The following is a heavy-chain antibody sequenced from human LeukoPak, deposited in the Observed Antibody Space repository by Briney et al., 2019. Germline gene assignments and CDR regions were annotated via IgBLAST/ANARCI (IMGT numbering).Heavy chain of an antibody. D-gene: IGHD4-11*01. CDR1: GGSISSNNFY. V-gene: IGHV4-39*01. CDR3: GRHLLYSPSPIDP. J-gene: IGHJ5*02. Sequence: SETLSLTCTVSGGSISSNNFYWGWMRQPPGRELEWIASVYYAGGTHYNPSLKSRVTISVDTSKNQFSLTVNSVTAADTAIYYCGRHLLYSPSPIDPWGQGTLVAVSS. CDR2: VYYAGGT.